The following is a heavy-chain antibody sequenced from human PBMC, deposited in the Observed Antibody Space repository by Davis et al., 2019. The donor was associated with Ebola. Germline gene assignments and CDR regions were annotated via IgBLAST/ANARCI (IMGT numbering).Heavy chain of an antibody. CDR2: IIPIFGTA. CDR3: ARPNEGTAMVHGMDV. D-gene: IGHD5-18*01. CDR1: EGTFSSYV. Sequence: AASVKVSCKASEGTFSSYVINWVRQAPGQGLEWMGGIIPIFGTARYAQKFQGRVTISADKSTSTGYMELSSLRSEDTAVYYCARPNEGTAMVHGMDVWGQGTTVTVSS. J-gene: IGHJ6*02. V-gene: IGHV1-69*06.